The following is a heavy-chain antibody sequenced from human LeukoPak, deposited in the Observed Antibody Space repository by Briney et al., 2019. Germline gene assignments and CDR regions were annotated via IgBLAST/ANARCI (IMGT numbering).Heavy chain of an antibody. V-gene: IGHV3-53*01. CDR3: ARSGYYDSSGPHWYFDL. D-gene: IGHD3-22*01. J-gene: IGHJ2*01. Sequence: GGSLRLSCTASGFNFDDYALHWVRQAPGKGLQWVSIIYSGGSTYYADSVKGRFTISRDNSKNTLYLQMNSLRAEDTAVYYCARSGYYDSSGPHWYFDLWGRGTLVTVSS. CDR1: GFNFDDYA. CDR2: IYSGGST.